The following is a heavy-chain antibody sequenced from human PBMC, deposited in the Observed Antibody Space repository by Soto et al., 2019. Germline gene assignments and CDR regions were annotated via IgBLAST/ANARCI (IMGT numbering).Heavy chain of an antibody. Sequence: GGSLRLSCTASGFTFGDYAMSWVRQAPGKGLEWVGFIRSKAYGGTTEYAASVKGRFTISRDDSKSIAYLQMNSLKTEDTAVYYCAGVEFLSDYSGSSGFDYWGQGTLVTVSS. CDR1: GFTFGDYA. V-gene: IGHV3-49*04. J-gene: IGHJ4*02. CDR2: IRSKAYGGTT. D-gene: IGHD6-6*01. CDR3: AGVEFLSDYSGSSGFDY.